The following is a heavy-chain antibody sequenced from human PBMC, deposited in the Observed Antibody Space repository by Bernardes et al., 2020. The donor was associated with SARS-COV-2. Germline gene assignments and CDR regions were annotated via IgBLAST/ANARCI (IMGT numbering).Heavy chain of an antibody. Sequence: GVSLRLSCAASGFPFRNYYMRWTRHAPGKALEWISYISVRSGADINYATPVKGRFTVPSDNAHSQLYLQMNSLTAEDTAVYYCARAARLGDLWGRGTLVTVSS. D-gene: IGHD3-9*01. V-gene: IGHV3-11*01. CDR3: ARAARLGDL. CDR2: ISVRSGADI. J-gene: IGHJ2*01. CDR1: GFPFRNYY.